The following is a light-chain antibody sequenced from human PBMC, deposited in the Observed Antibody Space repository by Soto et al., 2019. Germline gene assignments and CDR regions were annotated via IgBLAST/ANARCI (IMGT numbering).Light chain of an antibody. Sequence: DVQLTQTLYFLAASVGERVTITFLASQSISSYLNWYQQKPGKAPKLLIYAASSLQSGVLSIFSGSGSGTDFTLSICSLQREDVATYCCQLSYSTPPTFGQGTKVDIK. CDR2: AAS. J-gene: IGKJ1*01. CDR3: QLSYSTPPT. V-gene: IGKV1-39*01. CDR1: QSISSY.